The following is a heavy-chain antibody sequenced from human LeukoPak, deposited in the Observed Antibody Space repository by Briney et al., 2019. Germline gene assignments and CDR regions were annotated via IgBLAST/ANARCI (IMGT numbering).Heavy chain of an antibody. CDR2: IKQDGSEK. CDR3: AREGVTDFDY. V-gene: IGHV3-7*01. Sequence: GGSLRLSCAASGFTFSSYWMNWVRQAPGKGLEWVANIKQDGSEKFYVDSVKGRFTISRDNAKNSLCLQMNSLRAEDTAVYYCAREGVTDFDYWGQGTLVTVSS. CDR1: GFTFSSYW. J-gene: IGHJ4*02. D-gene: IGHD2-21*02.